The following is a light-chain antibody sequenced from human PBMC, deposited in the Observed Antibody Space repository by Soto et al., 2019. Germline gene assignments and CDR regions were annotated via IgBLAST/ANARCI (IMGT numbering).Light chain of an antibody. Sequence: EIALTQSPGTLSLSQGERATLSCRASQSVSSSYLAWYQQKPGQAPRLLSYGASSRATGIPDRFSGSGSGTDFTLTISRLEPEDFAVYYCQQYGSLPWTFGHGTKV. V-gene: IGKV3-20*01. CDR2: GAS. CDR1: QSVSSSY. J-gene: IGKJ1*01. CDR3: QQYGSLPWT.